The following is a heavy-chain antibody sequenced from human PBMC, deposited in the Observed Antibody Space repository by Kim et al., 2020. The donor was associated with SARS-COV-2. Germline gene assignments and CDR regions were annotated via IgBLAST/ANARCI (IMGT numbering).Heavy chain of an antibody. Sequence: GGSLRLSCVTSGFTFSTYAMHWVRQVPGKGLEWVAVSASTGDTYYLDSVKGRLTISREDAKNSLFLQMNSLTPGDTALYYCARGGGGEILTGYTRPYYYYGMDVWGQGTPVTVSS. V-gene: IGHV3-13*01. CDR2: SASTGDT. D-gene: IGHD3-9*01. CDR1: GFTFSTYA. J-gene: IGHJ6*02. CDR3: ARGGGGEILTGYTRPYYYYGMDV.